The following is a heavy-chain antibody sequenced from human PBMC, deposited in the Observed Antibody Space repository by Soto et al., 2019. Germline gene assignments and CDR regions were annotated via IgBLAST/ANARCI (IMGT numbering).Heavy chain of an antibody. CDR2: IIPIFGTA. Sequence: SVKVSCKASGGTFSSYAISWVRQAPGQGLEWMGGIIPIFGTANYAQKFQGRVTITADESTSTAYMELSSLRSEDTAVYYCASPRLYSSGFSKYFHHRGQVPPVPVCS. CDR1: GGTFSSYA. D-gene: IGHD6-19*01. V-gene: IGHV1-69*13. CDR3: ASPRLYSSGFSKYFHH. J-gene: IGHJ1*01.